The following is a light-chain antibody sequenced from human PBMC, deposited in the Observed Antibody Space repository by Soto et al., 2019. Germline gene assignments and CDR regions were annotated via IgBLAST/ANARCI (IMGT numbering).Light chain of an antibody. CDR2: DAS. CDR3: QQYNSYSPRT. CDR1: QSIGNW. Sequence: DVQLTQAPXXXSXXVXDXVTITCRASQSIGNWLAWYQQKPGKAPNLLIYDASTLENGVPSRFSGSASGTDFTLTISSLQPYDFATYYCQQYNSYSPRTFGQGTKVDIK. V-gene: IGKV1-5*01. J-gene: IGKJ1*01.